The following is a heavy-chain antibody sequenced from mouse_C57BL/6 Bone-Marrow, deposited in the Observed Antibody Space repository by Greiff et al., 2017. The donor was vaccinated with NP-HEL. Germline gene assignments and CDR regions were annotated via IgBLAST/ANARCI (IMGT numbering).Heavy chain of an antibody. CDR1: GFTFNTYA. V-gene: IGHV10-3*01. Sequence: EVQRVQSGGGLVQPKGSLKLSCAASGFTFNTYAMHWVRQAPGQGLEWVARISRNSSNYATYYAYSVKARFTISRDDSQSMLYLQMNNLKTEDTAMYYCVREGWLLWFAYWGQGTLVTVSA. D-gene: IGHD2-3*01. CDR3: VREGWLLWFAY. CDR2: ISRNSSNYAT. J-gene: IGHJ3*01.